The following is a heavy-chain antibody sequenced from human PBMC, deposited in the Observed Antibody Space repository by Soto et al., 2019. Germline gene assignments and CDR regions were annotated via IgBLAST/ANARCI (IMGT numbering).Heavy chain of an antibody. J-gene: IGHJ4*02. Sequence: TSETLSLTCTVSAGSISGYYWSWVRQPPGKGLEWIGYIYYSGGTNYNASLKSRVTISVDTSKNQFSLKLSSVTAADTAVYYCATVRLPYTVTSGGFDYWGRGILVTVSS. CDR1: AGSISGYY. D-gene: IGHD4-17*01. CDR2: IYYSGGT. CDR3: ATVRLPYTVTSGGFDY. V-gene: IGHV4-59*01.